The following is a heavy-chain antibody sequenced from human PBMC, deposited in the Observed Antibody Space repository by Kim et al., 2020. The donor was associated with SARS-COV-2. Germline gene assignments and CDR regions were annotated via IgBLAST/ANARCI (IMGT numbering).Heavy chain of an antibody. V-gene: IGHV4-39*01. Sequence: SETLALTCGVSGGLIRSSSHYWGWIRQPPGKGLEWIGSIYYSGDTYSNPSLTRRVTMSLDTSKNQFSMKRTSVTAADTAVYYCARVSQHTWYGEVDDYFYAMDVWGPGTTVTVAS. CDR3: ARVSQHTWYGEVDDYFYAMDV. CDR1: GGLIRSSSHY. CDR2: IYYSGDT. J-gene: IGHJ6*02. D-gene: IGHD3-10*01.